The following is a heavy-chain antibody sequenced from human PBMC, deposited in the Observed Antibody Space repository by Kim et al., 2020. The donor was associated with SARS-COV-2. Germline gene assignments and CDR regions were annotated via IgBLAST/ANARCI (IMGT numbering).Heavy chain of an antibody. CDR3: ARGFYDSSGYYYVSFFDY. D-gene: IGHD3-22*01. V-gene: IGHV3-33*01. CDR1: GFTFSSYG. CDR2: IWYDGSNK. Sequence: GGSLRLSCAASGFTFSSYGMHWVRQAPGKGLEWVAVIWYDGSNKYYADSVKGRFTISRDNSKNTLYLQMNSLRAEDTAVYYCARGFYDSSGYYYVSFFDYWGQGTLVTVSS. J-gene: IGHJ4*02.